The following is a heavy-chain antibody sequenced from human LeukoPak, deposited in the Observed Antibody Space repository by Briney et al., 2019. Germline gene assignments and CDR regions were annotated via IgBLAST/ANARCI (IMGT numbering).Heavy chain of an antibody. D-gene: IGHD3-22*01. CDR1: GYTLTSYD. J-gene: IGHJ6*02. CDR3: ASRYYYDSSGYLYYYGMDV. CDR2: MNPNSGNT. V-gene: IGHV1-8*01. Sequence: ASVKVSCKASGYTLTSYDINWVRQATGQGLEWMGWMNPNSGNTGYAQKFQGRVTMTRNTSISTAYMELSSLRSEDTAVYYCASRYYYDSSGYLYYYGMDVWGQGTTVTVSS.